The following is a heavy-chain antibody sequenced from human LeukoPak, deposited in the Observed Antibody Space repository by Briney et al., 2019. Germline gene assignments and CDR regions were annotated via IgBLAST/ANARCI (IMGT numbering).Heavy chain of an antibody. D-gene: IGHD4-17*01. J-gene: IGHJ6*02. CDR1: GYSFTSYY. CDR3: ARAHGDYYHYGMDV. CDR2: INPSGSST. Sequence: ASVTVSCTASGYSFTSYYMHWVRQAPRQGLEWMGIINPSGSSTSYAQKFQGRVTMNRDTSTSTVYMELSSLRSEDTAVYYCARAHGDYYHYGMDVWGQGTTVTVSS. V-gene: IGHV1-46*01.